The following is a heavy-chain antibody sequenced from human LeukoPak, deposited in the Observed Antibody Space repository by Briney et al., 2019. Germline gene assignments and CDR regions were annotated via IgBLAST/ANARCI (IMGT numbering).Heavy chain of an antibody. Sequence: SETLSLTCTVSGGSISSSSYYWGWIRQPPGTGLEWIGSIYYSGSTYYNPSLKSRVTISVDTSKNQFSLKLSSVTAADTAVYYCARHGGDYGYYWYFDLWGRGTLVTVSS. J-gene: IGHJ2*01. CDR3: ARHGGDYGYYWYFDL. CDR1: GGSISSSSYY. V-gene: IGHV4-39*01. CDR2: IYYSGST. D-gene: IGHD4-17*01.